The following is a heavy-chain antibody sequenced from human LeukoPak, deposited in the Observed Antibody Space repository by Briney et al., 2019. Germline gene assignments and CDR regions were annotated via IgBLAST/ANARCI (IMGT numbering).Heavy chain of an antibody. J-gene: IGHJ4*02. V-gene: IGHV4-34*01. CDR1: GGSFSGYY. Sequence: SETLSLTCAVYGGSFSGYYWSWIRQPPGKGLEWIGEINHSGSTDYNPSLKSRVTISVDTFKNQFSLKLSSVTAADTAVYYCARGFSSSWYAYWGQGTLVTVSS. CDR2: INHSGST. CDR3: ARGFSSSWYAY. D-gene: IGHD6-13*01.